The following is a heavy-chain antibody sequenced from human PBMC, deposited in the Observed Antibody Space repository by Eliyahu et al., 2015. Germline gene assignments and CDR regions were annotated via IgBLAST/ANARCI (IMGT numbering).Heavy chain of an antibody. CDR1: GFPFXSYA. D-gene: IGHD1-26*01. Sequence: EVQLLESGGGLVQPGGSLRLSCAAPGFPFXSYAMXXVRQAPGKGLGWVSAISGSGGSTYYADSVKGRFTISRDNSKNTLYLQMNSLRAEDTAVYYCAKLEATSQYYFDYWGQGTLVTVSS. J-gene: IGHJ4*02. V-gene: IGHV3-23*01. CDR3: AKLEATSQYYFDY. CDR2: ISGSGGST.